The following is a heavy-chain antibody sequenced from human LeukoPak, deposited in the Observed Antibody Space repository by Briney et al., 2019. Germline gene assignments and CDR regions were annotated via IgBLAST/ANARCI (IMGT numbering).Heavy chain of an antibody. D-gene: IGHD3-16*02. CDR2: IYADGSS. CDR3: ARGYYRT. V-gene: IGHV4-61*02. CDR1: GGSVGSENSY. Sequence: PSQTLSLTCTVSGGSVGSENSYWNWIRPPAGKGLEWIGRIYADGSSTYNPSLKSRVTILVDTSKNQFSLRLTSMTAADTAVYYCARGYYRTWGQGILVTVSS. J-gene: IGHJ4*02.